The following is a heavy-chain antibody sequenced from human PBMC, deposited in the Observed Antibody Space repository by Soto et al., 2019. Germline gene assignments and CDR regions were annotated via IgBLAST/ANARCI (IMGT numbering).Heavy chain of an antibody. V-gene: IGHV4-31*03. Sequence: SETLSLTCTVSGGSISSGGYYWSWIRHHPGKGLEWIGYIYYSGSTYYNPSLKSRVTISVDTSKNQFSLKLSSVTAADTAVYYCARAGPLYSSSSKCPFDYWGQGTLVTVSS. CDR1: GGSISSGGYY. CDR2: IYYSGST. CDR3: ARAGPLYSSSSKCPFDY. J-gene: IGHJ4*02. D-gene: IGHD6-13*01.